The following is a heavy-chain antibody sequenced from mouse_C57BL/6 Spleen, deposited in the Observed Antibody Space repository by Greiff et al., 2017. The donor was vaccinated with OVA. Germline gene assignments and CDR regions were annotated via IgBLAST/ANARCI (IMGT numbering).Heavy chain of an antibody. CDR1: GYTFTSYW. CDR3: ARDGYYYFDY. D-gene: IGHD2-3*01. J-gene: IGHJ2*01. CDR2: TDPSDSET. Sequence: QVQLQQPGAELVRPGSSVKLSCKASGYTFTSYWMHWVKQRPIQGLEWIGNTDPSDSETHYNQKFKDKATLTVDKSSSTAYMQLSSLTSEDSAVYYCARDGYYYFDYWGQGTTLTVSS. V-gene: IGHV1-52*01.